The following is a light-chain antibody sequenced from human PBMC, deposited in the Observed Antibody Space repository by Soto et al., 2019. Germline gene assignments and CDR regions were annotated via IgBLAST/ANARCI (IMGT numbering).Light chain of an antibody. CDR2: GAS. V-gene: IGKV3-15*01. CDR1: QSVSSN. J-gene: IGKJ1*01. CDR3: QQYNNWPRT. Sequence: EIVMTQSPATLSVSPGERATLSCRASQSVSSNLAWYQQKPAQAPRILIYGASTRATGIPARFSGSGSGTEFNLNISSLQSEDFAVYYCQQYNNWPRTFRQGTKVEIK.